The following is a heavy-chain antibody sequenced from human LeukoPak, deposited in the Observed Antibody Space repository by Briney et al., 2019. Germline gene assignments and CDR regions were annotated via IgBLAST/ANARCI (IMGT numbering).Heavy chain of an antibody. V-gene: IGHV4-4*02. J-gene: IGHJ4*02. D-gene: IGHD3-10*01. Sequence: SGTLSLTCAVSGDSISSGNWWSWVRQPPGKGLEWIGEIYHSGSTNYNPSLKSRVTISVDKSENHFSLRLSPVTAADTAVYYCARGDGSGSGSHPAYWGQGTLVTVSS. CDR3: ARGDGSGSGSHPAY. CDR2: IYHSGST. CDR1: GDSISSGNW.